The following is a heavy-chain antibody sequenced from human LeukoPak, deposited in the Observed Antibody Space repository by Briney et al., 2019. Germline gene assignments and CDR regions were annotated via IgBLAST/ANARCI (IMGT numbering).Heavy chain of an antibody. V-gene: IGHV4-59*01. CDR2: ISYSGST. Sequence: SETLSLTCTVSGVSISSYSWSWIRLPPGKGLEWVGYISYSGSTNYHPSLKSRVTISRDTSNNQFSPKLSSVTAADTAIYYCASGLVLPDYWGQGTLVTVSS. J-gene: IGHJ4*02. CDR3: ASGLVLPDY. D-gene: IGHD3/OR15-3a*01. CDR1: GVSISSYS.